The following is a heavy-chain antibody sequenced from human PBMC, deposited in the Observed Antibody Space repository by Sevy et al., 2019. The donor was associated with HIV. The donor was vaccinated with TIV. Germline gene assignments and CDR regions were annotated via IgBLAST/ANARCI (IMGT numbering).Heavy chain of an antibody. CDR2: IYSGGST. D-gene: IGHD2-21*02. V-gene: IGHV3-53*01. Sequence: GGSLRLSCAASGFTVSSNYMSWVRQAPGKGLEWVSVIYSGGSTYYADSVKGRFTISRDNSKNTLYLQMNSLRAEDTAVDYCASERYCGGDCYNFDYWGQGTLVTVSS. CDR3: ASERYCGGDCYNFDY. CDR1: GFTVSSNY. J-gene: IGHJ4*02.